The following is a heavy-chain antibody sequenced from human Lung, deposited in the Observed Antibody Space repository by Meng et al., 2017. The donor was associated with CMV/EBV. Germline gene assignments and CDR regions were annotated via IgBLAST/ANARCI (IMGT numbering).Heavy chain of an antibody. CDR1: GDTFSRYA. J-gene: IGHJ6*02. D-gene: IGHD1-1*01. CDR3: VRGGGSGTPTWKYYGMDV. CDR2: IITIFGTP. Sequence: XVXVSXXASGDTFSRYAVSWVRQAPGQGLEWVGGIITIFGTPYYAQKFQGRVTITTDESTTTVYMELSSLRFEDTAVYYCVRGGGSGTPTWKYYGMDVWGQGXTVTVSS. V-gene: IGHV1-69*05.